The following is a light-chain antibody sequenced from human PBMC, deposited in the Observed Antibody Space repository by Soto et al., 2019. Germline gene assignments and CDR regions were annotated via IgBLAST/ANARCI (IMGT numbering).Light chain of an antibody. Sequence: QSVLTQPPSVSGAPGQRVTISCTGSSSNIGAVFDVHWYQQVPGTAPILLIYENTKRPSGVPDRFSGSKSGTSASLAITGLQAEDEADYYCQSYDSGLSGLLFGGGTKLTVL. CDR3: QSYDSGLSGLL. CDR1: SSNIGAVFD. CDR2: ENT. V-gene: IGLV1-40*01. J-gene: IGLJ2*01.